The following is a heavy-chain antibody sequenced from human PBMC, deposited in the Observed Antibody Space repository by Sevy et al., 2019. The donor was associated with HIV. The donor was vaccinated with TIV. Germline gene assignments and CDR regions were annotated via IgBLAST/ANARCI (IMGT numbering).Heavy chain of an antibody. Sequence: SETLSLTCTVSGGSLNTYGWSWIRQPPGKGLEWIGYAYYNGGTNYNPSLKSRLTILVGTSEGQSSLQLSSVTPADTAVYYCGRDNWGSIDYWGQGVLVTVSS. J-gene: IGHJ4*02. D-gene: IGHD7-27*01. CDR3: GRDNWGSIDY. V-gene: IGHV4-59*01. CDR1: GGSLNTYG. CDR2: AYYNGGT.